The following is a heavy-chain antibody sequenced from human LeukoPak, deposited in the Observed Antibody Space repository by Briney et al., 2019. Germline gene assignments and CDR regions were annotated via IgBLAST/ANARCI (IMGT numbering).Heavy chain of an antibody. V-gene: IGHV4-59*01. D-gene: IGHD3-16*02. J-gene: IGHJ4*02. Sequence: SETLSLTCTVSGGSISSYYWSWIRQPPGKGLEWIGYIYYSGSTNYNPSLKSRVTISVDTSKNQFSLKLSSVTAADTAAYYCARSPTYDYIWGSYLYYFDYWGQGTLVTVSS. CDR3: ARSPTYDYIWGSYLYYFDY. CDR2: IYYSGST. CDR1: GGSISSYY.